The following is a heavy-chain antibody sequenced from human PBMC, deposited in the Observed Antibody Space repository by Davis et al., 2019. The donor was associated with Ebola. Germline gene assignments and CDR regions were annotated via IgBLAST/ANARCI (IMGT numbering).Heavy chain of an antibody. CDR2: INPGDSDT. CDR3: ARLGDSSSYGDY. Sequence: GESLKISCKGSGYSFTNHWIAWVRQMPGKGLEWMGIINPGDSDTRYGPSFQGQVTISADKSISTAYLQWSTLKASDTAMYYCARLGDSSSYGDYWGQGTLVTVSS. V-gene: IGHV5-51*01. CDR1: GYSFTNHW. J-gene: IGHJ4*02. D-gene: IGHD3-22*01.